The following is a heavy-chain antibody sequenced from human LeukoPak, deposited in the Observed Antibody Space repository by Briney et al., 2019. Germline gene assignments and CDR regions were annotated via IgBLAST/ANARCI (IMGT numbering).Heavy chain of an antibody. D-gene: IGHD1-1*01. CDR1: GGSISSYY. CDR2: IYYSGST. J-gene: IGHJ3*02. CDR3: ATLPSSTTHDAFDI. Sequence: KTSETLSLTCTVSGGSISSYYWSWIRQPPGKGLEWIGYIYYSGSTNYNPSLKSRVTISVDTSKNQFSLKLSSVTAADTAVYYCATLPSSTTHDAFDIWGQGTMVTVSS. V-gene: IGHV4-59*01.